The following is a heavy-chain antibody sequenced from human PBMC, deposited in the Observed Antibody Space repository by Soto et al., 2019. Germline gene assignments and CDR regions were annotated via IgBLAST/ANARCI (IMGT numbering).Heavy chain of an antibody. CDR1: GFIFSTYG. J-gene: IGHJ4*02. Sequence: PGGSLRLSCAASGFIFSTYGMHWDRQAPGKGLEWLSVISYDGNNKYYADSVKGRFTISRDNSKNTLWLQMDSLRTEDTAVYYCAKDLLLTTITTVGDWGQGTLVTVSS. D-gene: IGHD4-17*01. V-gene: IGHV3-30*18. CDR3: AKDLLLTTITTVGD. CDR2: ISYDGNNK.